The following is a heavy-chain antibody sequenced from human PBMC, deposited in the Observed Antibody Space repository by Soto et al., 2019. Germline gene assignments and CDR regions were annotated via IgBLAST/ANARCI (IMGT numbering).Heavy chain of an antibody. D-gene: IGHD3-3*01. CDR2: INHSGST. CDR3: ARVGWSTSMDV. CDR1: GGSFSCYY. Sequence: ASETLSLTCAVYGGSFSCYYWSWIRQPPGKGLEWIGEINHSGSTNCNPSLKSRVTISVDTSKNQFSLKLSSVTAADTAVYYCARVGWSTSMDVWGQGTTVTVSS. V-gene: IGHV4-34*01. J-gene: IGHJ6*02.